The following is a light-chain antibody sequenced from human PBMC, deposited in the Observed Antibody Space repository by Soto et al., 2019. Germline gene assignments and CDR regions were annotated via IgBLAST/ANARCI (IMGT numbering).Light chain of an antibody. CDR2: KAS. CDR3: QQYRT. V-gene: IGKV1-5*03. CDR1: QSLSNW. J-gene: IGKJ1*01. Sequence: DIQMTQSPSTLSASVGDRVTITCRASQSLSNWLAWYQQKPGKAPKLLIYKASSLESGVPSRFSGSGSGTEFTLTINSLQPDDFATYYCQQYRTFGQGTKVEIK.